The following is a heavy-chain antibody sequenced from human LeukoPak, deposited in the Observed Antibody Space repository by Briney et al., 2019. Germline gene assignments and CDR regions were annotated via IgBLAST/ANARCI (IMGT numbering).Heavy chain of an antibody. D-gene: IGHD3-10*01. V-gene: IGHV4-59*01. J-gene: IGHJ5*02. CDR2: INHSGST. CDR3: ARAPIRSGSYWEFYNWFDP. Sequence: TASETLSLTCTVSGGSISSYYWSWIRQPPGKGLEWIGKINHSGSTNYNTSLKSRVTISVDTSKNQFSLKLSSVTAADTAVYYCARAPIRSGSYWEFYNWFDPWGQVTLVTVSS. CDR1: GGSISSYY.